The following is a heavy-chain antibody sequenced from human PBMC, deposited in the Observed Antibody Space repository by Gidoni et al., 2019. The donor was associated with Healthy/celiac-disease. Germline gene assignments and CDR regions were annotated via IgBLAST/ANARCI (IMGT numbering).Heavy chain of an antibody. CDR2: INPNSGGT. CDR3: ARASTVTTKTGGERNDY. V-gene: IGHV1-2*02. Sequence: QVQLVQSGAEVKKPGASVKVSCKASGYTFTGYYMHWVRPAPGQGLEWMGWINPNSGGTNDAQKFQGRVTMTRDTSISTAYMELSRLRSDDTAVYYCARASTVTTKTGGERNDYWGQGTLVTVSS. J-gene: IGHJ4*02. D-gene: IGHD4-17*01. CDR1: GYTFTGYY.